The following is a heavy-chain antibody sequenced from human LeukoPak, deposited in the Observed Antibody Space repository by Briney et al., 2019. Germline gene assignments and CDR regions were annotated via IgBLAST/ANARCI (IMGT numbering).Heavy chain of an antibody. D-gene: IGHD2-2*01. CDR3: ASQFSTYYGGWFDP. V-gene: IGHV3-21*01. CDR1: GFSFSSYT. J-gene: IGHJ5*02. Sequence: GGSLRLSCAASGFSFSSYTMHWVRQAPGKGLEWISSISSSNINTYYADSVKGRFTISRDNAENSLSLQMNSLRADDTAVYYFASQFSTYYGGWFDPWGQGTLVIVSS. CDR2: ISSSNINT.